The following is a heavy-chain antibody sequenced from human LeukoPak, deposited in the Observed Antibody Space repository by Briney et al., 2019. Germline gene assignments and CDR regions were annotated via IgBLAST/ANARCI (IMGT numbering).Heavy chain of an antibody. Sequence: GGSLRLSCAASGFTFSSYAMTWVRQAPGKGLEWVSAISGNGGSTYYADSVKGRFTISRDNSKNTLYLQMNSLRAEDTAVYYCAKGTLVRTTWAPYYFDYWGQGTLVTVSS. CDR2: ISGNGGST. J-gene: IGHJ4*02. D-gene: IGHD1-26*01. CDR1: GFTFSSYA. V-gene: IGHV3-23*01. CDR3: AKGTLVRTTWAPYYFDY.